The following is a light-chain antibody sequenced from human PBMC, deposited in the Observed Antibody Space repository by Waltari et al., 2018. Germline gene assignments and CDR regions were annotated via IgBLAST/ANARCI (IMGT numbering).Light chain of an antibody. V-gene: IGKV2-30*02. CDR1: ESLVHSEGNTY. Sequence: DVVMTQSPLSLSVTLGQPASISCRSSESLVHSEGNTYLNWFQQRPGQPPRRLIYKVSNRDSGVPDRFSGSGSGTDFTLKISRVEAEDIGVYYCMQGTHWPPYTFGQGTKLEIK. J-gene: IGKJ2*01. CDR2: KVS. CDR3: MQGTHWPPYT.